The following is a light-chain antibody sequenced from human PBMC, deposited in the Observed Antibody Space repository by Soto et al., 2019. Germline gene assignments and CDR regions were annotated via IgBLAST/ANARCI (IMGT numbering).Light chain of an antibody. Sequence: DIQMTQSPSSLSASVGDRVTITCRASQDIDKYLAWFQQKSGKAPRSLIYEASNLHSGVSSKFSGGGFGTDFTLTFRSLQPEDFAPYYCRQYRSYPPTFGGGTKVEIQ. CDR1: QDIDKY. CDR3: RQYRSYPPT. CDR2: EAS. V-gene: IGKV1-16*02. J-gene: IGKJ4*01.